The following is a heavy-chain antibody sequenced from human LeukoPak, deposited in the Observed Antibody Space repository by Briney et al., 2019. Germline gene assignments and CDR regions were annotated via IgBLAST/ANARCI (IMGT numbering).Heavy chain of an antibody. D-gene: IGHD6-13*01. V-gene: IGHV3-74*01. CDR2: INRDGGLT. Sequence: PGGSLRLSCVASGFTFSENWMHWVRQAPGKGLAWVSHINRDGGLTNYAASVKGRFTTSRDNARNTVYLQMSSLRVEDTAIYFCAREEHRLAEAGTSAFDLGGQGTLVTVSP. CDR1: GFTFSENW. CDR3: AREEHRLAEAGTSAFDL. J-gene: IGHJ3*01.